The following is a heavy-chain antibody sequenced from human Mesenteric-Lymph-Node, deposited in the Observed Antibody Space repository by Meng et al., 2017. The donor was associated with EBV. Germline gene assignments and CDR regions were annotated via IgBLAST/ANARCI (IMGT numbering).Heavy chain of an antibody. J-gene: IGHJ4*02. Sequence: QLQEAGPGLVKPSDTLSLTCNVPGGSINSFYWSWIRQPPGKGLEWIGYIYHSGSTNYNPSLKSRVTMSVDMSKNQFSLKLSSVTAADTAVYYCARGEVFDSWGQGTLVTVSS. CDR2: IYHSGST. CDR3: ARGEVFDS. V-gene: IGHV4-59*07. CDR1: GGSINSFY.